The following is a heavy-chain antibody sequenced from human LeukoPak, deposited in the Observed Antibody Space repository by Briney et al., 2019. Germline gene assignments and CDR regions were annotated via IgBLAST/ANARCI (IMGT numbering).Heavy chain of an antibody. CDR3: ARISGSRAWDFDY. Sequence: GGSLRLSCAASAFTFSSYAMSWVRQAPGKGLEWVSTIHSSSDTTYYADSVKGRFTISRDNSKNTLFLQMNSLRAEDTAVYYCARISGSRAWDFDYWGQGTLVTVSS. V-gene: IGHV3-23*01. D-gene: IGHD1-26*01. J-gene: IGHJ4*02. CDR1: AFTFSSYA. CDR2: IHSSSDTT.